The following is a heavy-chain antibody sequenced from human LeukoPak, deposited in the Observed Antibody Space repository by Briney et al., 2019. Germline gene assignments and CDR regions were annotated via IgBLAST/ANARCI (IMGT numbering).Heavy chain of an antibody. D-gene: IGHD3-16*01. CDR3: AGHIVLRGRAFDI. CDR2: IRYDGSNK. Sequence: GGSLRLSCAASGFTFSSYGMHWVRQAPGKGLEWVAFIRYDGSNKYYADSVKGRFTISRDNSKNTLYLQMNSLRAEDTAVYYCAGHIVLRGRAFDIWGQGTMVTVSS. CDR1: GFTFSSYG. J-gene: IGHJ3*02. V-gene: IGHV3-30*02.